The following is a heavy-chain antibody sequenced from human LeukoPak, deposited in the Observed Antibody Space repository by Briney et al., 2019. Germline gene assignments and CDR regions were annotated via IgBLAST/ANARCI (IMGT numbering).Heavy chain of an antibody. J-gene: IGHJ4*02. CDR3: ARDQYGSGSYSRLDY. D-gene: IGHD3-10*01. CDR1: GGTFSSYA. CDR2: IIPIFGTA. Sequence: EASVKVSCKASGGTFSSYAISWVRQAPGQGLEWMGGIIPIFGTANYAQKFQGRVTITADESTSTAYMELSSLRSEDTAVYYCARDQYGSGSYSRLDYWGQGTLVTVSS. V-gene: IGHV1-69*13.